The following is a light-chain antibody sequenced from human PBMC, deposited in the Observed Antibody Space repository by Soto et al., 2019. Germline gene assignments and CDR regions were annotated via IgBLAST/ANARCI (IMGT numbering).Light chain of an antibody. Sequence: EVVLTQSPATLSLSPGERATLSCRAPHSVGSDLAWYQHKPGQAPRLLLYDASNRATGIPARFSGSGSGTDFTLTISSLEPGDFAGYYCQQRNNLVTFGQGTRLEIK. CDR3: QQRNNLVT. CDR1: HSVGSD. CDR2: DAS. J-gene: IGKJ5*01. V-gene: IGKV3-11*01.